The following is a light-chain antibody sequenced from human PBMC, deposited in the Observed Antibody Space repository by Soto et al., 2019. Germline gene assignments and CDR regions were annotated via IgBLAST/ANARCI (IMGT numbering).Light chain of an antibody. CDR3: TSYTSTDPWV. Sequence: QSALTQPASVSGSPGQSITISCTGTSSDIGAYNYVSWCQHHPGKAPKVIIYEVRNRPSGVSDRFSGSKSGNTASLTISGLQAEDEADYYCTSYTSTDPWVFGGGTKLTVL. CDR1: SSDIGAYNY. CDR2: EVR. J-gene: IGLJ3*02. V-gene: IGLV2-14*01.